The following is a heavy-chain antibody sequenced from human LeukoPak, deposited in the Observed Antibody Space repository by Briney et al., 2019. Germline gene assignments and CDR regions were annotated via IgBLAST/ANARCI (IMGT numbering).Heavy chain of an antibody. D-gene: IGHD1-26*01. J-gene: IGHJ3*02. V-gene: IGHV1-46*01. CDR1: GYTFTSYY. CDR2: INPSGGST. Sequence: PWASVKVSCKASGYTFTSYYMHWVRQAPGQGLEWMGIINPSGGSTSYTQKFQGRVTMTRDTSTSTVYMELSSLRSEDTAVYYCARASGTTGAFDIWGQGTMVTVSS. CDR3: ARASGTTGAFDI.